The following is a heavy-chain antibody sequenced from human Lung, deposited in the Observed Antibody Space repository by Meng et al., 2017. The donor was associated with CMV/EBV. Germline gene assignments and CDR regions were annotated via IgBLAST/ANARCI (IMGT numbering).Heavy chain of an antibody. CDR1: SDSIPNYF. V-gene: IGHV4-4*07. J-gene: IGHJ4*02. Sequence: QGQLLGPCTILVKPSVTLRVTCIFSSDSIPNYFWSWVRQPAGKGLEWIGRLYPDGSTDYNPSLSSRLTLSLDTSKIRFSLKLRSVTAADTAIYYCARTPVRFCNTHMCYAFDYWGQGALVTVSS. CDR3: ARTPVRFCNTHMCYAFDY. CDR2: LYPDGST. D-gene: IGHD2-2*01.